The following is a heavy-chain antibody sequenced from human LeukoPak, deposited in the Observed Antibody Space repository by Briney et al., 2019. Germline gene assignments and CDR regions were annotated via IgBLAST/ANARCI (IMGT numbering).Heavy chain of an antibody. V-gene: IGHV3-30*04. CDR2: ISYDGSNK. J-gene: IGHJ4*02. Sequence: GGSLRLSCAASGFTFSSYAMHWVRQAPGKGLEWVAVISYDGSNKYYADSVKGRFTISRDNAKNSLYLQMNSLRAEDTALYYCAKEMSTVVTGFDYWGQGTLVTVSS. CDR1: GFTFSSYA. D-gene: IGHD4-23*01. CDR3: AKEMSTVVTGFDY.